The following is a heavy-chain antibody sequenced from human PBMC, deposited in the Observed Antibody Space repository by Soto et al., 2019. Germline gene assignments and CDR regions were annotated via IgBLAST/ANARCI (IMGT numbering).Heavy chain of an antibody. Sequence: EVQLVESGGGLVQPGRSLRLSCAASGFSFDDYAMHWVRQAPGKGLEWVSGISWNSGSIGYADSVEGRFTISRDNAKNSLYLEMNSLRADDTALYYCAKAYNSGWYEHWYFDLWGRGTLVTVSS. CDR2: ISWNSGSI. J-gene: IGHJ2*01. V-gene: IGHV3-9*01. D-gene: IGHD6-19*01. CDR1: GFSFDDYA. CDR3: AKAYNSGWYEHWYFDL.